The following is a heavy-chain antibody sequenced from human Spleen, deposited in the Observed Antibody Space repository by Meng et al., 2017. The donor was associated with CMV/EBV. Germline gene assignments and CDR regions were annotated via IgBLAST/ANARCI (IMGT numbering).Heavy chain of an antibody. J-gene: IGHJ4*02. D-gene: IGHD7-27*01. V-gene: IGHV1-2*02. Sequence: ASLKVSCKASGYTFTDHYFHWVRQAPGQGLEWMGWIHPQSGVTNYAQKFQARITLTRDTSINTSYMELSRLTSDDTAVYYCARDKNWGPDYWGQGTLVTVSS. CDR1: GYTFTDHY. CDR3: ARDKNWGPDY. CDR2: IHPQSGVT.